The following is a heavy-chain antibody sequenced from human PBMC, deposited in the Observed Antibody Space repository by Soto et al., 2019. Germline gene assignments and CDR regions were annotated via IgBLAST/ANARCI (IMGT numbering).Heavy chain of an antibody. CDR1: GFSFTSHW. Sequence: RGESLKISCQTSGFSFTSHWIGWVRQMPGKGLEWMGIIYPDDSDTRYSPSFQGQVTISADKSIGTAYLQWSSLKASDTAIYFCARQAYDTSGYRYFDFWGQGTLVTVSS. CDR2: IYPDDSDT. D-gene: IGHD3-22*01. V-gene: IGHV5-51*01. J-gene: IGHJ4*02. CDR3: ARQAYDTSGYRYFDF.